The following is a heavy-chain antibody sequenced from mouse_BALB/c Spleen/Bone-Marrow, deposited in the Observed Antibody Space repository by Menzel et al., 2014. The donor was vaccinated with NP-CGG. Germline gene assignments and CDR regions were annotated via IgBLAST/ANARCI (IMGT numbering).Heavy chain of an antibody. CDR2: IDPSDSYT. Sequence: QVHLQQSGAELVKPGASVKLSCKASGYTFTSCWMHWVKQRPGQGLEWIGEIDPSDSYTNYNQKFKGKATLTVDKSSSTAYMQLSSLTSEDSAVYYCARKERRLYYDYDAYWGQGTLVTVSA. J-gene: IGHJ3*01. CDR3: ARKERRLYYDYDAY. D-gene: IGHD2-4*01. V-gene: IGHV1-69*02. CDR1: GYTFTSCW.